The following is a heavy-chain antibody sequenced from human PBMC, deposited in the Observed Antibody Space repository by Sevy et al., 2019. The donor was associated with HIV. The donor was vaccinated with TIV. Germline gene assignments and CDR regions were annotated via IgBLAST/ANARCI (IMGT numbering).Heavy chain of an antibody. D-gene: IGHD4-17*01. CDR1: GGTFSSYA. V-gene: IGHV1-69*06. CDR2: NIPIFGTA. Sequence: ASVKVSCKASGGTFSSYAISWVRQAPGQGLEWMGGNIPIFGTANYEQKFQGRVTITADKSTSTAYMELSSLRSEETAVYYCAGGISDGDFRTFDYWGQGTLVTVSS. J-gene: IGHJ4*02. CDR3: AGGISDGDFRTFDY.